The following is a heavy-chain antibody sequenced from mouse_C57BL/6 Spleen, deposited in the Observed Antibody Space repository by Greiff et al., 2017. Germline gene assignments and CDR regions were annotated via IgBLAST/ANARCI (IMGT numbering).Heavy chain of an antibody. CDR2: INPSNGGT. CDR1: GYTFTSYW. Sequence: QVQLQQPGTELVKPGASVKLSCKASGYTFTSYWMHWVKQRPGQGLEWIGNINPSNGGTNYNEKFKSKATLTVDKSSSTAYMQLSSLTSEDSAVFYWARSGGYYGSSHYWGQGTTLTVSS. D-gene: IGHD1-1*01. J-gene: IGHJ2*01. CDR3: ARSGGYYGSSHY. V-gene: IGHV1-53*01.